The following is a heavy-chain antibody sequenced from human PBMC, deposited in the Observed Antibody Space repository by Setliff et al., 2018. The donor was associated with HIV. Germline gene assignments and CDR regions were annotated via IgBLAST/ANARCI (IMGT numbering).Heavy chain of an antibody. J-gene: IGHJ4*02. D-gene: IGHD4-17*01. Sequence: SETRPLTCIVSRGSSSRYYWSWTRQPAGKRLEWIGRIYPSGSTGYNPSRQSRVVMSVDTSKNQFSLRLISVTAADTAVYFCARVSKGDYGGNFDSWGQGTLVTVSS. CDR3: ARVSKGDYGGNFDS. CDR2: IYPSGST. V-gene: IGHV4-4*07. CDR1: RGSSSRYY.